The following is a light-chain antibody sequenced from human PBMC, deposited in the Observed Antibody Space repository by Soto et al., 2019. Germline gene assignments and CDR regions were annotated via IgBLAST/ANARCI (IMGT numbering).Light chain of an antibody. V-gene: IGLV2-8*01. Sequence: QSVLTQPPSASGSPGLSVTISCTGTSSDVGGYNYVSWYQQHPGKAPKLMIYEVSKRPSGVPDRFSGSKSGNTASLTVSGLQAEDEADYYCSSYAGSNNYVFGTGTKVTVL. CDR1: SSDVGGYNY. CDR3: SSYAGSNNYV. CDR2: EVS. J-gene: IGLJ1*01.